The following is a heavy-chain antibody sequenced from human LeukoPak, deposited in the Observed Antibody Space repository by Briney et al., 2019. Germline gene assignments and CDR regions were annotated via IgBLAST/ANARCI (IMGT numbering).Heavy chain of an antibody. J-gene: IGHJ4*02. D-gene: IGHD4-17*01. CDR2: IKSKSDGGTT. Sequence: GGSLRLSSAAPGFTFSNAWLSWVRQAPGKGLEWVGLIKSKSDGGTTDYAAAVKGRFTLSRDDSKNTLYLQMNSLKTEDTAVYYCTDLDYGDSYFGHWGQGTLVTVSS. V-gene: IGHV3-15*01. CDR1: GFTFSNAW. CDR3: TDLDYGDSYFGH.